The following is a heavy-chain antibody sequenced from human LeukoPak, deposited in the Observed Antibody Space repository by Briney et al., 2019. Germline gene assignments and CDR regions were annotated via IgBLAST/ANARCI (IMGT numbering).Heavy chain of an antibody. D-gene: IGHD3-3*01. CDR3: ARDGGYDFWSGYYFGSFDY. CDR2: INPSGGST. Sequence: SVKVSCKASGYTFTSYYMHWVRQAPGQGLEWMGIINPSGGSTSYAQKFQGRVTMTRDTSTSTVYMELSSLRSEDTAVYYCARDGGYDFWSGYYFGSFDYWGQGTLVTVSS. CDR1: GYTFTSYY. J-gene: IGHJ4*02. V-gene: IGHV1-46*01.